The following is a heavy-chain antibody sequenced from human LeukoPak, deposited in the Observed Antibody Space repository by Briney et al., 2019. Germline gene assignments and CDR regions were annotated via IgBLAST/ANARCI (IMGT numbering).Heavy chain of an antibody. CDR1: GGSISSYY. D-gene: IGHD6-19*01. Sequence: SETLSLTCTVSGGSISSYYWSWIRQPPGKGLEWIGYIYYSGSTNYNPSLKSRVTISVDASKNQFSLKLSSVTAADTAVYYCVRDSGWGYDVDLWGQGTVVTVSS. CDR3: VRDSGWGYDVDL. CDR2: IYYSGST. J-gene: IGHJ3*01. V-gene: IGHV4-59*01.